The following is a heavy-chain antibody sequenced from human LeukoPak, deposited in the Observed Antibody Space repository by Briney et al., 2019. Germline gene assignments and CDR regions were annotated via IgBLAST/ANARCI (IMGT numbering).Heavy chain of an antibody. CDR2: ISVGGHNT. D-gene: IGHD3-22*01. J-gene: IGHJ1*01. CDR3: AKDLDSTGLYNDFNH. CDR1: AFTFSSYS. Sequence: GGSLRLSCAASAFTFSSYSMNWVRQAPGKGLDWVSTISVGGHNTHYAASVQGRFTISRDDSKDTLYLQMNSLRADDTALYYCAKDLDSTGLYNDFNHWGQGTLVTVSS. V-gene: IGHV3-23*01.